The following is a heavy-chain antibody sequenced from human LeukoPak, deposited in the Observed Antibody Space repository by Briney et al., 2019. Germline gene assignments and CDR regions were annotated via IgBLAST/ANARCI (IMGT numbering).Heavy chain of an antibody. CDR2: IRYDGSNK. V-gene: IGHV3-30*02. CDR1: GFTFSSYG. D-gene: IGHD6-6*01. Sequence: GGSLRLSCAASGFTFSSYGMHWVRQAPGKGLEWVAFIRYDGSNKYYADSVKGRFTISRDNSKNTLYLQMNSLRAEDTAVYYCAKRGGRSSSSGFDYWGQGTLVTVSS. J-gene: IGHJ4*02. CDR3: AKRGGRSSSSGFDY.